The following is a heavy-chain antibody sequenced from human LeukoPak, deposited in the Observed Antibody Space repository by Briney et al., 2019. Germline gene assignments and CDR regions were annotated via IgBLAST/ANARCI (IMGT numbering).Heavy chain of an antibody. Sequence: SETLSLTCTVSGGSVSSGSYYWSWIRQPPGKGLEWIGYIYYSGSTNYNPSLKSRVTISVDTSKNQFPLKLSSVTAADTAVYYCAREGQQLVRGAFDIWGQGTMVTVSS. CDR1: GGSVSSGSYY. J-gene: IGHJ3*02. CDR2: IYYSGST. CDR3: AREGQQLVRGAFDI. V-gene: IGHV4-61*01. D-gene: IGHD6-13*01.